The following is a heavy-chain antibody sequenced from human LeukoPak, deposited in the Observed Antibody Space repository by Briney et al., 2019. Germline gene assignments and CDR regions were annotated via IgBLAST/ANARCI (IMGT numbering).Heavy chain of an antibody. D-gene: IGHD1-26*01. CDR2: IHTSWTT. CDR3: SRESGPFCPFGY. Sequence: PSETLSLTCTVSGDSMSSYYWNFIRQPAGKGLEWIGRIHTSWTTYYNPSLKSRITMSVDTSSNQLSLHLTSVTAADTATYFCSRESGPFCPFGYWGQGTLVIVSS. CDR1: GDSMSSYY. J-gene: IGHJ4*02. V-gene: IGHV4-4*07.